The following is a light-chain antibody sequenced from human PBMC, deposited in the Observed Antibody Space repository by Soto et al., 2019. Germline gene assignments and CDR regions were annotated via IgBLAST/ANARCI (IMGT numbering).Light chain of an antibody. CDR3: QQRSNWPWT. Sequence: EIVLTQSPATLSLSPGERATLSCRASQSVSSYLAWYQQKPGQTPRLLIYDASNRATGIPARFSGSGSATDFTLTISSLEPEDIAVYYCQQRSNWPWTFGQGTKVQIK. CDR2: DAS. CDR1: QSVSSY. V-gene: IGKV3-11*01. J-gene: IGKJ1*01.